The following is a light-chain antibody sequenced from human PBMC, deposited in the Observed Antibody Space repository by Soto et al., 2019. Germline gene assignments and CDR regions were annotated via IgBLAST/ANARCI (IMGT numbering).Light chain of an antibody. Sequence: QSVLTQPPSASGTPGQRVTISCSGSSSNIGSNYVFWYQQLPGTAPRGLIYNNNQRPSGVPDRVSGSKSGTSASLAISGLRSEDEADYYCASWDDSLSGWVFGGGTKVTVL. CDR1: SSNIGSNY. V-gene: IGLV1-47*02. J-gene: IGLJ3*02. CDR2: NNN. CDR3: ASWDDSLSGWV.